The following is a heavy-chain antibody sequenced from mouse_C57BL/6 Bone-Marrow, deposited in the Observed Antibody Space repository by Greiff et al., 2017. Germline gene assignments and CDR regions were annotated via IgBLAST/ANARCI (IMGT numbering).Heavy chain of an antibody. D-gene: IGHD2-4*01. V-gene: IGHV5-6*01. CDR3: ARRVYYDYDGFAY. J-gene: IGHJ3*01. Sequence: EVMLVESGGDLVKPGGSLKLSCAASGFTFSSYGLSWVRRTPDKRLEWVATISSGGSYTYYPDSVKGRFTISRDNAKNTLYLQMSSLKSEDTAMYYCARRVYYDYDGFAYWGQGTLVTVSA. CDR2: ISSGGSYT. CDR1: GFTFSSYG.